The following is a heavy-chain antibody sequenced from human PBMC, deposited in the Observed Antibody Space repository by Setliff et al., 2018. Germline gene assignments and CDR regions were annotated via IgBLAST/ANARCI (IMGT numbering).Heavy chain of an antibody. Sequence: ASETLSLTCTVSGASLSSGSYYWSWIRQSAGKGLEWIGRIYTSGATTYSPSLKSRVSISADTSKNLLSLTLKSVTAADTAVYYCAKEHVVISYVSNTHQHYGMDVWGQGTTVTVS. CDR1: GASLSSGSYY. CDR3: AKEHVVISYVSNTHQHYGMDV. V-gene: IGHV4-61*02. J-gene: IGHJ6*02. D-gene: IGHD2-21*01. CDR2: IYTSGAT.